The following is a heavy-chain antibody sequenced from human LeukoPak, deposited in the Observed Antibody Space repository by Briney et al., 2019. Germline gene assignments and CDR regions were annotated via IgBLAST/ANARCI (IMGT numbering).Heavy chain of an antibody. Sequence: ASVKVSCKASGGTFSSYAISWVRQAPGQGLEWMGGIIPIFGTANYAQKFQGRVTITTDESTSTAYMELSSLRSEDTAVYYCAREGGYSNYVFAFDIWGQGTMVTVSS. D-gene: IGHD4-11*01. CDR3: AREGGYSNYVFAFDI. CDR1: GGTFSSYA. V-gene: IGHV1-69*05. J-gene: IGHJ3*02. CDR2: IIPIFGTA.